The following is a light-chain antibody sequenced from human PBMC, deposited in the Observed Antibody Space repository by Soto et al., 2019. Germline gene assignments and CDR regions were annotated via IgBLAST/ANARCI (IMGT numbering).Light chain of an antibody. Sequence: EIVMTQSPATLSVSPGERATLSCRASQSVNRNIAWSQQKPGQAPRLLIYGASTRATGVPARFSGSGSGTEFTLTISSLQSEDFAVCYCQQYYNWRTFGQGTNVEIK. J-gene: IGKJ1*01. CDR1: QSVNRN. V-gene: IGKV3-15*01. CDR3: QQYYNWRT. CDR2: GAS.